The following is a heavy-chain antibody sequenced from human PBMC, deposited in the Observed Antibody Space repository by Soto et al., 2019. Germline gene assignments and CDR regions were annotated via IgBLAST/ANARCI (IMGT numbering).Heavy chain of an antibody. CDR1: GGSISSYY. J-gene: IGHJ4*02. Sequence: QVQLQESGPGLVKPSETLSLTCTVSGGSISSYYWSWIRQPPGKGLEWIGYIYYSGTTDYNPSLKSRVTISVDRSKNQFSPKLNSVTAADTAVYYCARHVDSTRAYYFDYWGQGTLVTVSS. D-gene: IGHD5-18*01. CDR2: IYYSGTT. CDR3: ARHVDSTRAYYFDY. V-gene: IGHV4-59*01.